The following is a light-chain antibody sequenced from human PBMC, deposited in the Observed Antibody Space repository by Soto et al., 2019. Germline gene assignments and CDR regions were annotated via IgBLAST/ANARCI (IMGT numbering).Light chain of an antibody. V-gene: IGKV3-15*01. J-gene: IGKJ1*01. CDR1: QSVSSN. CDR2: GAS. Sequence: EIVMTQSPATLSVSPGERVTLSCRASQSVSSNLDWYQHKPGQAPRLLIYGASTRATGIPARFSGSGSGTDFTLTISSLQSEDFAVYYCQQYNNWPLTFGQGTKVEIK. CDR3: QQYNNWPLT.